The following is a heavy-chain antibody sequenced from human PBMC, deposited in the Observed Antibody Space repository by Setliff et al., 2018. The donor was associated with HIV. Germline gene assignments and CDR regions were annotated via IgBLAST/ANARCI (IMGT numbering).Heavy chain of an antibody. Sequence: PSETLSLPCTVSGGSINSRDYSWGWIRQPPGKGLEWIVSLPHSGATFYNPSLWSRVTTSVATPKNQFSLKLSSVTAAATAVYYCARRAYYDFWSGYYLSIANRFDAWGQGIPVTVSS. CDR2: LPHSGAT. D-gene: IGHD3-3*01. V-gene: IGHV4-39*01. J-gene: IGHJ5*02. CDR1: GGSINSRDYS. CDR3: ARRAYYDFWSGYYLSIANRFDA.